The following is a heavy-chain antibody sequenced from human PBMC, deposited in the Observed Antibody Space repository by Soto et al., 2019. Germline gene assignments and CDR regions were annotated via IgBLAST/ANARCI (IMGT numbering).Heavy chain of an antibody. CDR2: INPATGAA. Sequence: QLHLVQSGAVVKKPGASVTVSCSASGYPVTAYYMHWVRQAPGRGLEWMGGINPATGAAKYTQTFQGRVTMTRDTSTSPVFMELSGLTSEATAVFYWARGGGVGVAGSAAFDMWGQGTLVTVSS. CDR1: GYPVTAYY. D-gene: IGHD3-3*01. CDR3: ARGGGVGVAGSAAFDM. J-gene: IGHJ3*02. V-gene: IGHV1-46*01.